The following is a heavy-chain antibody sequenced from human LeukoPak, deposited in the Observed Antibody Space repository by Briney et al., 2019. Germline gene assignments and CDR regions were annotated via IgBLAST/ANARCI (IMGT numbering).Heavy chain of an antibody. CDR2: IHLTGVT. J-gene: IGHJ4*02. D-gene: IGHD6-19*01. CDR3: ARDKSEYSSGWSRVFDY. V-gene: IGHV4-4*02. Sequence: SETLSLTCSVSGDSITSYGWRSWVRQPPGKGLEWIGEIHLTGVTNYNPSLRSRVTMSIDKSNNQFSLNLNSVTAADTAVYYCARDKSEYSSGWSRVFDYWGQGTLVTVSS. CDR1: GDSITSYGW.